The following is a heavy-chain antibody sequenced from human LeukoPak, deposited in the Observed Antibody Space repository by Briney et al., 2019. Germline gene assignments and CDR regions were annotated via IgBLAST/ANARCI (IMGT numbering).Heavy chain of an antibody. J-gene: IGHJ4*02. CDR3: ARDSSHYLGSSDY. V-gene: IGHV3-23*01. CDR1: GFTFSNYP. D-gene: IGHD6-6*01. Sequence: GGSLRLSCEASGFTFSNYPMRWVRQSPGRGLEWVSDISESGDVTYYADAMKGRFTISRDNAKNTLNLQMNGLRAEDTAIYCWARDSSHYLGSSDYGGKGNLVTVFS. CDR2: ISESGDVT.